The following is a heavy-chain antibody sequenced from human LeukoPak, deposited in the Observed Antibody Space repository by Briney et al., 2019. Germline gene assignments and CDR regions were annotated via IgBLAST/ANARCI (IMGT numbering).Heavy chain of an antibody. CDR3: AMPKTKLPLWWDAFDI. CDR1: GGTFSSYA. V-gene: IGHV1-69*05. J-gene: IGHJ3*02. CDR2: IIPIFGTA. Sequence: ASVKVSCKASGGTFSSYAISWVRQAPGQGLEWMGGIIPIFGTANYAQKFQGRVTITTDESTSTAYMELSSLRSEDTAVYYCAMPKTKLPLWWDAFDIWGQGTMVTVSS. D-gene: IGHD2-21*01.